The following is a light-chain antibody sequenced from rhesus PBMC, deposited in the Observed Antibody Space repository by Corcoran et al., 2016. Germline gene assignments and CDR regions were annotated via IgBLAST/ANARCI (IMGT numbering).Light chain of an antibody. CDR2: NTN. CDR3: WLYFRGAQLV. V-gene: IGLV7-76*01. Sequence: QAVVTQEPSMTVSPGGTVTLTCASNTGAVTGGHSPHWFQQKPGQAPKTPIYNTNQTQSWTPARFSGSLLWGKAALTLSGAQPEDEAVYYCWLYFRGAQLVFGSRTKLTVL. J-gene: IGLJ6*01. CDR1: TGAVTGGHS.